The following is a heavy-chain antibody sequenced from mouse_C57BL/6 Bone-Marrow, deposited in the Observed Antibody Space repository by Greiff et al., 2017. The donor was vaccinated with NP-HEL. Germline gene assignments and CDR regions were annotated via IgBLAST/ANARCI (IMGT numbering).Heavy chain of an antibody. CDR3: APLRLYAMDY. V-gene: IGHV1-81*01. Sequence: QVQLQQSGAEPARPGASVKLSCKASGYTFTSYGISWVKQRTGQGLEWIGEIYPRSGNTYYNEKFKGKATLTADKSSSTAYMELRSLTSEDSAVYFCAPLRLYAMDYWGQGTSVTVSS. CDR1: GYTFTSYG. D-gene: IGHD1-1*01. J-gene: IGHJ4*01. CDR2: IYPRSGNT.